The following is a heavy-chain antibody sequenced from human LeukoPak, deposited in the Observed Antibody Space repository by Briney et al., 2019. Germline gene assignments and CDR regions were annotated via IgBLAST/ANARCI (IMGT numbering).Heavy chain of an antibody. CDR3: ARATLDN. CDR2: IYSGGST. CDR1: GFTVGSTY. J-gene: IGHJ4*02. V-gene: IGHV3-53*01. Sequence: GGSLRLSCAAPGFTVGSTYISWVRQAPGKGLEWVSVIYSGGSTKYADSVKARFTISRDNSKNTVYLQMNNLRAEDTAVYYCARATLDNWGQGTLVTVSS.